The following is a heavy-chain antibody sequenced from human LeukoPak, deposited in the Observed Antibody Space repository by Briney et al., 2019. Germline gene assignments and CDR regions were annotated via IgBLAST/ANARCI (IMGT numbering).Heavy chain of an antibody. CDR3: AREFRKPSTGD. J-gene: IGHJ4*02. Sequence: GGSLRLSFAASGFTFSSYWMHWVRQAPGKGLVWVSRIKSDGSGTTYADSVKGRFTISRDNAKNTLYLQMNSLRAEDTAVYFCAREFRKPSTGDWGQGTLVTVSS. V-gene: IGHV3-74*01. D-gene: IGHD1-14*01. CDR1: GFTFSSYW. CDR2: IKSDGSGT.